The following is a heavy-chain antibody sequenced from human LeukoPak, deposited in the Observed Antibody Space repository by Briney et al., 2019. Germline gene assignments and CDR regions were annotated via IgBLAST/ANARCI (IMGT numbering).Heavy chain of an antibody. CDR3: ARGHYYYYYMDV. Sequence: GGSLRLSCAASGFTVSSNYMSWVRQAPGKGLEWVSVIYSGGSTYYADSVKGRFTISRDNSKNTLYLQVNSLRAEDTAVYYCARGHYYYYYMDVWGKGTTVTVSS. J-gene: IGHJ6*03. V-gene: IGHV3-53*01. CDR2: IYSGGST. CDR1: GFTVSSNY.